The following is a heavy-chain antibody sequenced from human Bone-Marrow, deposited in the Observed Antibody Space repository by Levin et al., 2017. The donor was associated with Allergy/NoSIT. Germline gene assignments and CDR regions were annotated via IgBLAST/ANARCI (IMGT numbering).Heavy chain of an antibody. Sequence: KVSCKGSGYTFSKYWIGWVRQMPGKGLEWMGIIYPGDSDTRYRPSFQGQVTISVDVSTDTAYLQWSSLRASDTAMYYCARRWSKLSSIGFHFDYWGQGTLVTVSS. J-gene: IGHJ4*02. D-gene: IGHD5/OR15-5a*01. CDR2: IYPGDSDT. CDR1: GYTFSKYW. CDR3: ARRWSKLSSIGFHFDY. V-gene: IGHV5-51*01.